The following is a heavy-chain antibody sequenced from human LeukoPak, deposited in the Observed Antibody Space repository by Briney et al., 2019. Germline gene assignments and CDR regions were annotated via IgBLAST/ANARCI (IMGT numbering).Heavy chain of an antibody. CDR2: IYYSGST. V-gene: IGHV4-30-4*01. Sequence: PSETLSLTCTVSGGSISSGDYYWSWIRQPPGKGLEWIGYIYYSGSTYYNPSLKSRVTISVDTSKNQFPLKLSSVTAADTAVYYCARVGLLWFGELLYHPFDYWGQGTLVTVSS. J-gene: IGHJ4*02. D-gene: IGHD3-10*01. CDR1: GGSISSGDYY. CDR3: ARVGLLWFGELLYHPFDY.